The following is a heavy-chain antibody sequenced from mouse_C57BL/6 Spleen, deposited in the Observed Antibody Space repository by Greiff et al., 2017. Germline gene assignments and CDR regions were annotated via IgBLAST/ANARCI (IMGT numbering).Heavy chain of an antibody. CDR1: GYTFTSYW. CDR2: INPSNGGT. Sequence: QVQLQQPGTELVKPGASVKLSCKASGYTFTSYWMHWVKQRPGPGLEWIGNINPSNGGTNYNEKFKSKATLTVDKSSSTAYMPLSSLTSEDSAVXYCAREPVYYGNYDYAMDYWGQGTSVTVSS. D-gene: IGHD2-1*01. V-gene: IGHV1-53*01. CDR3: AREPVYYGNYDYAMDY. J-gene: IGHJ4*01.